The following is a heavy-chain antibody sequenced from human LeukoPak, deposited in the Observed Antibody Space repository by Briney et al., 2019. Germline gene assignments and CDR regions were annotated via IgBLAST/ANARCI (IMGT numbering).Heavy chain of an antibody. CDR2: INPSSGVT. D-gene: IGHD1-26*01. CDR3: ARAGIVGASTFDS. V-gene: IGHV1-2*02. Sequence: ASVKVSCKASGYTFIGFYIHWVRQAPGQGLEWMGWINPSSGVTNYAQKFQGRVTMIRDTSTSTAYMELSSLRSDDTAVHYCARAGIVGASTFDSWGQGTLVTVSS. CDR1: GYTFIGFY. J-gene: IGHJ4*02.